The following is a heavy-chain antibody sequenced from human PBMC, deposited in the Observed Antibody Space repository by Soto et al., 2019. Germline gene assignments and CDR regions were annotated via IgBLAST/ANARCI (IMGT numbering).Heavy chain of an antibody. J-gene: IGHJ5*02. CDR1: GGSISSYY. V-gene: IGHV4-59*01. Sequence: SETLSLTCTVSGGSISSYYWSWIRQPPGKGLEWIGYIYYGGSTNYNPSLKSRVTISVDTSKNQFSLKLSSVTAADTAVYYCARDQSGYDSVWFDPWGQGTLVTVSS. CDR2: IYYGGST. CDR3: ARDQSGYDSVWFDP. D-gene: IGHD5-12*01.